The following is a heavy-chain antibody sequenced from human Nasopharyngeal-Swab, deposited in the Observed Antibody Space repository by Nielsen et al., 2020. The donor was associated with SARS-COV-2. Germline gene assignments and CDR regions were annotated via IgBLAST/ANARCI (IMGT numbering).Heavy chain of an antibody. CDR2: TYYRSKWYN. CDR1: GDRLSSNSAA. D-gene: IGHD5/OR15-5a*01. V-gene: IGHV6-1*01. Sequence: SQTLSLTCDVSGDRLSSNSAAWNWIRQSPSRGLEWLGRTYYRSKWYNDYAISVRSRITINPDTSKNQFSLHLNSVTPEDTAVYYCARGRALRLGDALDIWGQGTKVTVSS. J-gene: IGHJ3*02. CDR3: ARGRALRLGDALDI.